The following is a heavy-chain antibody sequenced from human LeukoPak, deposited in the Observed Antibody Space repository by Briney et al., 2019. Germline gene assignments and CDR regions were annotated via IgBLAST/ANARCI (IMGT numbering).Heavy chain of an antibody. Sequence: SETLSLTCTVSGGSISSSSYYWGWIRQPPGKGLEWIGSIYYSGSTYYNPSLKSRVTISVDTSKNQFSLKLSSVTAADTAVYYCARDGDDRFDCNSTSCSFYYYYYYMDVWGKGTTVTVSS. CDR1: GGSISSSSYY. D-gene: IGHD2-2*01. J-gene: IGHJ6*03. CDR2: IYYSGST. V-gene: IGHV4-39*07. CDR3: ARDGDDRFDCNSTSCSFYYYYYYMDV.